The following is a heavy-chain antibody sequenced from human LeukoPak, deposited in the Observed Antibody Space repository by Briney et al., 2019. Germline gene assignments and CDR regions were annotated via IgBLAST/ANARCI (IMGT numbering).Heavy chain of an antibody. J-gene: IGHJ4*02. D-gene: IGHD6-6*01. CDR3: ARMWYSSSTFDY. Sequence: SGPTLVNPTQTPTLTCTFSGFSLSTSGMCVSWIRQPPRKALEWLARIDWDGDKHYSTSLKTRLTISKDTSKNQVVLTMTNMDPVDTATYYCARMWYSSSTFDYWGQGTLVTVSS. V-gene: IGHV2-70*11. CDR2: IDWDGDK. CDR1: GFSLSTSGMC.